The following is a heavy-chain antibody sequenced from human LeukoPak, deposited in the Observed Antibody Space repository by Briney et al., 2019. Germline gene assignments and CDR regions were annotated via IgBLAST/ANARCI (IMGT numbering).Heavy chain of an antibody. CDR3: AKDALLWSWYHSSGYTH. V-gene: IGHV3-23*01. D-gene: IGHD3-22*01. CDR2: ISGTGGST. J-gene: IGHJ4*02. CDR1: GFTFSSYG. Sequence: GGSLRLSCAASGFTFSSYGMSWVRQAPGKGLEWVSTISGTGGSTYYADSVKGRFTISRDNSKSTLYLQMNSLRAEDTAVYYCAKDALLWSWYHSSGYTHWGQGTLVTVSS.